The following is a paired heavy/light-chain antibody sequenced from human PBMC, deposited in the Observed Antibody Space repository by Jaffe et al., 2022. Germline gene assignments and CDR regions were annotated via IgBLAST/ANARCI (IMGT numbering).Heavy chain of an antibody. Sequence: QVQLVESGGGLVKPGGSLRLSCAASGFTFSDYYMSWIRQAPGKGLEWVSYISSSGSTIYYADSVKGRFTISRDNAKNSLYLQMNSLRAEDTAVYYCARDKDYDYIWGSYRGLEPWGQGTLVTVSS. CDR2: ISSSGSTI. J-gene: IGHJ5*02. D-gene: IGHD3-16*02. CDR1: GFTFSDYY. V-gene: IGHV3-11*01. CDR3: ARDKDYDYIWGSYRGLEP.
Light chain of an antibody. CDR2: VGTGGIVG. CDR1: SGYSNYK. V-gene: IGLV9-49*01. CDR3: GADHGSGSNFVWV. J-gene: IGLJ3*02. Sequence: QPVLTQPPSASASLGASVTLTCTLSSGYSNYKVDWYQQRPGKGPRFVMRVGTGGIVGSKGDGIPDRFSVLGSGLNRYLTIKNIQEEDESDYHCGADHGSGSNFVWVFGGGTKLTVL.